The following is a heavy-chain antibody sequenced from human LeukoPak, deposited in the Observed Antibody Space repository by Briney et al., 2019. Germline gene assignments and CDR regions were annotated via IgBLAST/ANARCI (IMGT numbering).Heavy chain of an antibody. D-gene: IGHD3-10*01. CDR3: ARLMGRRITMVRGVPPDAFDI. Sequence: GESLKISCKGSGYSSTSYWIGWVRQMPGKGLEWMGIIYPGDSDTRYSPSFQGQVTISADKSISTAYLQWSSLKASDTAMYYCARLMGRRITMVRGVPPDAFDIWGQGTMVTVSS. CDR1: GYSSTSYW. J-gene: IGHJ3*02. V-gene: IGHV5-51*01. CDR2: IYPGDSDT.